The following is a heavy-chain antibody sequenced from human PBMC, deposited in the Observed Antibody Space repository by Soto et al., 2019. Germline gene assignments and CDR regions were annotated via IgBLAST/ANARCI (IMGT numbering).Heavy chain of an antibody. CDR3: ARSEGYCTSTNCYRGFAAFDI. V-gene: IGHV4-31*03. Sequence: SETLSLTCTVSGGSISSGGYYWSWIRQHPGKGLEWIGYISYSGNTYYNPSLKSRVTISVDTSKNQFSLKLGSVTAADTAMYYCARSEGYCTSTNCYRGFAAFDIWGQGTMVTVSS. J-gene: IGHJ3*02. CDR2: ISYSGNT. CDR1: GGSISSGGYY. D-gene: IGHD2-2*01.